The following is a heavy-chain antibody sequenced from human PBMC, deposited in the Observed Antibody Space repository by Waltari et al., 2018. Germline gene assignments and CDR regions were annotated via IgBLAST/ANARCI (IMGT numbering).Heavy chain of an antibody. Sequence: QLQLQESGPGLVKPSETLSLTCTVSGGSISSSSYYWGWIRQPPGKGLEWIGRIYYSGSPYYNPPLKCRVTISVDTSKNQFSLKLSSVTAADTAVYYCAVGIVATIGAFDIWGQGTMVTVSS. D-gene: IGHD5-12*01. J-gene: IGHJ3*02. V-gene: IGHV4-39*01. CDR2: IYYSGSP. CDR1: GGSISSSSYY. CDR3: AVGIVATIGAFDI.